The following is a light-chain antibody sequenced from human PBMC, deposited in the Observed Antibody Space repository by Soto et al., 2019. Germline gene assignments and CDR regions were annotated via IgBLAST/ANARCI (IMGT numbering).Light chain of an antibody. CDR3: QHYNSYSEA. CDR2: DTS. Sequence: EIVLTQSPAALSVSPGERVTLSCWASQSVGSTLNWYQQRPGQAPRLLIYDTSIRVTGIPARFSGSGSGTEFTLTIASLQPDDFATYYCQHYNSYSEAFGQGTKVDIK. J-gene: IGKJ1*01. CDR1: QSVGST. V-gene: IGKV3-15*01.